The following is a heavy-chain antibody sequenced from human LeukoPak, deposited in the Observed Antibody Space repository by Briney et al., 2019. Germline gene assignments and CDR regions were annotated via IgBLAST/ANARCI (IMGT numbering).Heavy chain of an antibody. J-gene: IGHJ4*02. D-gene: IGHD3-22*01. CDR3: ARDGGSSGSLYFDY. V-gene: IGHV1-69*13. Sequence: SVKVSCKASGGTFSSYAISWVRQAPGQGLEWMGGIIPIFGTANYAQKFQGRVTITADESTSTAYMELNSLRSEDTAVYYCARDGGSSGSLYFDYWGQGTLVTVSS. CDR1: GGTFSSYA. CDR2: IIPIFGTA.